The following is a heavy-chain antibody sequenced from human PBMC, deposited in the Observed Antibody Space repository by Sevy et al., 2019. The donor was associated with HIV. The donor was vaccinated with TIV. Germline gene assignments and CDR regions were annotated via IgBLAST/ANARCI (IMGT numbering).Heavy chain of an antibody. V-gene: IGHV1-8*01. J-gene: IGHJ3*02. CDR2: MNPNSGNT. D-gene: IGHD3-22*01. CDR1: GYTFTSYD. CDR3: ARGPNYYDSSGYAFDI. Sequence: ASVKVSCKASGYTFTSYDINWVRRATGQGLEWMGWMNPNSGNTGYAQKFQGRVTMTRNTSISTAYMELSSLRSEDTAVYYCARGPNYYDSSGYAFDIWGQGTMVTVSS.